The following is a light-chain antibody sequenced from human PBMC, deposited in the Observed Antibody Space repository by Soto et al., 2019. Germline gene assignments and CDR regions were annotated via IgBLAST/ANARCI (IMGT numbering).Light chain of an antibody. V-gene: IGKV1-39*01. CDR3: QQTYRAPRT. J-gene: IGKJ1*01. Sequence: DIQMTQSPSSLAASVGDRVTISCRASQRIMTYLNWYQQKPGEAPKLLIYTASTLHSGVPSRFSGSGSGTDFTLTISSLQHEDFATYYCQQTYRAPRTFGQGTKVEIK. CDR1: QRIMTY. CDR2: TAS.